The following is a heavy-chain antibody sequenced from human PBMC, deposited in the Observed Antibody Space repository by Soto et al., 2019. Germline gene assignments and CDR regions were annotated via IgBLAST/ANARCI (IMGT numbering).Heavy chain of an antibody. CDR1: GGSITSGDYY. CDR2: IYYSGTT. D-gene: IGHD3-22*01. J-gene: IGHJ3*02. Sequence: QVQLQESGPGLVKPSETLSLTCSVSGGSITSGDYYWSWVRQSPGKGLEWIGFIYYSGTTNYNPSLNSRLTLSLDTSKNQFSLNLSSVTAADTAMYFCASTSTVIVGNTFDIWGQGTMVTVSS. V-gene: IGHV4-30-4*01. CDR3: ASTSTVIVGNTFDI.